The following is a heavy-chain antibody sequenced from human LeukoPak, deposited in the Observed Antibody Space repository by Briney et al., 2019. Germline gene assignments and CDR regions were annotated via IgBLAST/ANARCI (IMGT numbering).Heavy chain of an antibody. CDR2: ISSSSSYT. D-gene: IGHD4-23*01. CDR1: GFTFSDYY. V-gene: IGHV3-11*06. CDR3: ARRGLYGGNRPFDY. Sequence: PGGSLRLSCAASGFTFSDYYMSCLRQAPGKGLEWVSYISSSSSYTNYADSVKGRFTISRDNAKNSLFLQMNSLRAEDTAVYYCARRGLYGGNRPFDYWGQGTLVTVSS. J-gene: IGHJ4*02.